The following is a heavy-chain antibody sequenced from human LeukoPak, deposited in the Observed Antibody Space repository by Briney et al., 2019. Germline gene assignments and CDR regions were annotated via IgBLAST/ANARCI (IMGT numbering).Heavy chain of an antibody. D-gene: IGHD3-9*01. CDR3: ARVLSRARYFDWLLQRNYGMDV. J-gene: IGHJ6*02. V-gene: IGHV1-18*01. Sequence: ASVKVSCKASGYTFTSYGISWVRQAPGQGLEWMGWISAYNGNTNYAQKLQGRVTMTTDTSTSTAYMELRSLRSDDTAVYYCARVLSRARYFDWLLQRNYGMDVWGQGTTVTVSS. CDR1: GYTFTSYG. CDR2: ISAYNGNT.